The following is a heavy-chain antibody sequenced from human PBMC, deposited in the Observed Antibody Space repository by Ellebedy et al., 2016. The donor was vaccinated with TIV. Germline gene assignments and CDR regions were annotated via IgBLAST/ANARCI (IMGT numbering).Heavy chain of an antibody. V-gene: IGHV3-15*01. D-gene: IGHD1-1*01. CDR1: GFSFSDAW. J-gene: IGHJ4*02. CDR2: IKYKRAGETT. CDR3: TTVTRNDRIDY. Sequence: PGGSLRLSCAASGFSFSDAWMSWARQIPGKGLEWVGRIKYKRAGETTDYAAPVKGRFTISRDDSKNTVYLQMNSLKTEDTAFYYCTTVTRNDRIDYWGQGTLVNVSS.